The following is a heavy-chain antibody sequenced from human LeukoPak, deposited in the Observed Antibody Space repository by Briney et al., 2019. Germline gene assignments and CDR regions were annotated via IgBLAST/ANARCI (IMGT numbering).Heavy chain of an antibody. Sequence: SGGSLRLSGAASRFTGNSNYMSWDRPAPGMGWVGVSILYSGGRTYYADSLKGRFTISRDNYKNTLYLQMNSLRAEDTAVYYCARDPVVVPAAINVPYYYYGMDVWGQGTTVTVSS. D-gene: IGHD2-2*02. V-gene: IGHV3-53*01. CDR3: ARDPVVVPAAINVPYYYYGMDV. CDR2: LYSGGRT. CDR1: RFTGNSNY. J-gene: IGHJ6*02.